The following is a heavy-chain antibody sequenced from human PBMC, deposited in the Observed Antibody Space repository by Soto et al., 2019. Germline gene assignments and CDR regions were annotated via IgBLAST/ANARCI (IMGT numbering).Heavy chain of an antibody. Sequence: GASVKVSCKASGYTFTGYYMHWVRQAPGQGLEWMGWINPNSGGTNYAQKFQGRVTMTRDTSISTAYMELSRLRSDDTAVYYCASSLAVAAPGDAFDIWGQGTMVTVPS. V-gene: IGHV1-2*02. J-gene: IGHJ3*02. CDR2: INPNSGGT. CDR1: GYTFTGYY. D-gene: IGHD6-19*01. CDR3: ASSLAVAAPGDAFDI.